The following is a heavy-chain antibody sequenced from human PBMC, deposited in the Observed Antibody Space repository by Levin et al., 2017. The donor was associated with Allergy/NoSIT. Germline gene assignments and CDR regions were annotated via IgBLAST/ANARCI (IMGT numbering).Heavy chain of an antibody. D-gene: IGHD2-2*01. Sequence: SGPTLVKPTQTLTLTCTFSGFSLSTSGVGVTWIRQPPGKALEWLALIYWNDDRHYSPSLKSRLTVTKDTSRNQVVLTMTDMGPMDTATYYCAQEPAAAGHRYLHEWGQGTLVTVSS. CDR2: IYWNDDR. CDR3: AQEPAAAGHRYLHE. J-gene: IGHJ1*01. CDR1: GFSLSTSGVG. V-gene: IGHV2-5*01.